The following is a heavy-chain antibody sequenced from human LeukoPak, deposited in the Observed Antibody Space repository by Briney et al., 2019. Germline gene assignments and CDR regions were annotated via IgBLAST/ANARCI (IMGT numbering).Heavy chain of an antibody. CDR3: ARLNYYDSSGYYGAFDI. Sequence: PSETLSLTCTVSGGSISSSYCSWIRQPAGKGLEYIGRIYSSGSTNYNPSLKSRVTMSVDTSRNQFSLNLSSVTAADTAIYYCARLNYYDSSGYYGAFDIWGQGTMVTVSS. CDR1: GGSISSSY. J-gene: IGHJ3*02. CDR2: IYSSGST. V-gene: IGHV4-4*07. D-gene: IGHD3-22*01.